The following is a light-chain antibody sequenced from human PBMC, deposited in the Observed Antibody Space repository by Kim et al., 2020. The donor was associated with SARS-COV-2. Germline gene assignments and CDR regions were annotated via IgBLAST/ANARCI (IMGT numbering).Light chain of an antibody. J-gene: IGLJ2*01. CDR1: SLRSYY. CDR2: GKN. V-gene: IGLV3-19*01. CDR3: NSRDSSGNHQV. Sequence: SSELTQDPAVSVALGQTVRITCQGDSLRSYYASWYQQKPGQAPVLVIYGKNNRPSGVPDRFSGSSSGNTASLTITGAQVEDEADYYCNSRDSSGNHQVFGGGTQLTVL.